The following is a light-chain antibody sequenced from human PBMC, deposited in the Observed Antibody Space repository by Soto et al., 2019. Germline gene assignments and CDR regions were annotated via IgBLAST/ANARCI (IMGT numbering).Light chain of an antibody. CDR2: DAS. Sequence: EIVMTQSPATLSVSPGERATLSCRASQSVSSNLAWYQQKPGQAPRLLIYDASTRATGIPARFSGSGSGTAYTLTISSLQSEDSAVYYCQQCSWHPFTVTFGGGTMVEIK. CDR3: QQCSWHPFTVT. CDR1: QSVSSN. V-gene: IGKV3-15*01. J-gene: IGKJ4*01.